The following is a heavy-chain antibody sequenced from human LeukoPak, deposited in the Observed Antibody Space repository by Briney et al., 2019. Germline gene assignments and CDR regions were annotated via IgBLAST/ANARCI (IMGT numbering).Heavy chain of an antibody. CDR1: AFTFSSYW. D-gene: IGHD2-15*01. V-gene: IGHV3-7*01. CDR3: ARDRTYCSGGRCYDLFDI. J-gene: IGHJ3*02. CDR2: INRDGSEK. Sequence: SGGSPRLSCAASAFTFSSYWMTWVRQAPGEGLEWVANINRDGSEKNHVDSVKGRFIISRDNAKNSLYLQMDSLRAEDTAVYYCARDRTYCSGGRCYDLFDIWGQGTMVTVSS.